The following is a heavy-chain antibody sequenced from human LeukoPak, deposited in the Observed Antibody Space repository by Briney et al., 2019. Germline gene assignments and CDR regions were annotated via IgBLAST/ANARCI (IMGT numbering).Heavy chain of an antibody. CDR1: GFTFSSYW. CDR3: AKPRSGTGYYYGMDV. V-gene: IGHV3-7*03. Sequence: GGSLRLSCAASGFTFSSYWMSWVRQAPGKGLEWVANIKQDGSEKYYVDSVKGRFTISRDNAKNSLYLQMNSLRAEDTAVYYCAKPRSGTGYYYGMDVWGKGTTVSASS. D-gene: IGHD3-3*01. J-gene: IGHJ6*04. CDR2: IKQDGSEK.